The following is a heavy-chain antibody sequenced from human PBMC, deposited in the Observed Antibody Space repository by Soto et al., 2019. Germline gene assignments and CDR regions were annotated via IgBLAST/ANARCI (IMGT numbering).Heavy chain of an antibody. J-gene: IGHJ5*02. CDR3: ARAPQYCSDGTCYSANWLDP. V-gene: IGHV3-30-3*01. CDR1: GFSFSSQA. D-gene: IGHD2-15*01. Sequence: GGSLRLSCVASGFSFSSQAMHWVRQAPGKGLEWVAAISNDGNRQLYADSVKDRFTISRDNAKNSLYLQMNSLRPEDTAVYYCARAPQYCSDGTCYSANWLDPWGQGTLVTVSS. CDR2: ISNDGNRQ.